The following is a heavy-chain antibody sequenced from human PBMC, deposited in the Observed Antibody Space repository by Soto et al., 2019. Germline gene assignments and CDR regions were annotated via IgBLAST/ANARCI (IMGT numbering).Heavy chain of an antibody. CDR2: ISYSGSA. Sequence: PSETLSLTCTVSGGSISSGNYYWSWIRQPPGNGLEWIVFISYSGSAYYNPSLKSRVTISVDTSKNQFSLNLNFVTAADTAVYYCATMGTPATGLYYFDYWGQGTLVTVSS. J-gene: IGHJ4*02. V-gene: IGHV4-30-4*01. CDR3: ATMGTPATGLYYFDY. D-gene: IGHD2-15*01. CDR1: GGSISSGNYY.